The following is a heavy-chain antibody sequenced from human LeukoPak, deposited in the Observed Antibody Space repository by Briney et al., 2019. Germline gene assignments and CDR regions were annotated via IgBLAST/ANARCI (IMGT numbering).Heavy chain of an antibody. V-gene: IGHV1-2*02. CDR1: GYTFTGYY. Sequence: ASVKVSCKASGYTFTGYYMHWVRQAPGQGLEWMGWINPNSGGTNYAQKLQGRVTMTTDTSTSTAYMELRSLRSDDTAVYYCARQGPFGRAFDIWGQGTMVTVSS. J-gene: IGHJ3*02. CDR3: ARQGPFGRAFDI. CDR2: INPNSGGT. D-gene: IGHD3-16*01.